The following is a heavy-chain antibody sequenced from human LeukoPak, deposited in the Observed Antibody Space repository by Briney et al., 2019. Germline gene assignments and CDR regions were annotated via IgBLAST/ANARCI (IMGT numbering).Heavy chain of an antibody. D-gene: IGHD3-10*01. CDR1: GYTFTGYY. CDR2: INPNSGGA. J-gene: IGHJ5*02. Sequence: ASVNVSCKASGYTFTGYYLHWVRQAPGQGLEWMGWINPNSGGANYAQNFQGRVTMARDTSISTAYMELSRLRSDDTAVYHCAREPALSNGSGSYGGWFDPWGQGTLVTVSS. CDR3: AREPALSNGSGSYGGWFDP. V-gene: IGHV1-2*02.